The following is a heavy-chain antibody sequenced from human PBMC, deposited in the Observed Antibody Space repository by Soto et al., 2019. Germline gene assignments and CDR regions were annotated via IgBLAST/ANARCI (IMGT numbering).Heavy chain of an antibody. Sequence: SETPSLTCTVSGGSISSYYWSWIRQPPGKGLEWIGYIYYSGGTNYNPSLKSRVTISVDTSKNQFSLKLSSVTAADTAVYYCARTYSVNWFDPWGQGTLVTVSS. CDR3: ARTYSVNWFDP. CDR1: GGSISSYY. J-gene: IGHJ5*01. CDR2: IYYSGGT. D-gene: IGHD4-4*01. V-gene: IGHV4-59*08.